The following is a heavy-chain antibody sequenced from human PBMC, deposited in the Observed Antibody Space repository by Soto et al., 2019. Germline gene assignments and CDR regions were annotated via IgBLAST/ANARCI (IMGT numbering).Heavy chain of an antibody. J-gene: IGHJ4*02. CDR2: IIPIFGTA. V-gene: IGHV1-69*13. D-gene: IGHD4-17*01. Sequence: SVKVSCKASGGTFSSYAISWVRQAPGQGLEWMGGIIPIFGTANYAQKFQGRVTITADESTSTAYMELSSLRSEDTAVYYCARLVRPRGRLYGDRADYWGQGTLVTVSS. CDR1: GGTFSSYA. CDR3: ARLVRPRGRLYGDRADY.